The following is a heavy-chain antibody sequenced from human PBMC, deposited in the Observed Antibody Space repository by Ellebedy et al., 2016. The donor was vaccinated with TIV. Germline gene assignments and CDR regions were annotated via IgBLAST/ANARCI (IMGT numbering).Heavy chain of an antibody. CDR2: ISHDSSDK. CDR3: AREDWDIGGSDLDI. CDR1: GFTFSSYA. J-gene: IGHJ3*02. D-gene: IGHD2-15*01. V-gene: IGHV3-30-3*01. Sequence: GESLKISCAASGFTFSSYALHWVRQAPGKGLEWVAVISHDSSDKLYADFVKGRFTNSRDNSKNTLYLQMNSLRAEDTAVYYCAREDWDIGGSDLDIWGQGTMVIVSP.